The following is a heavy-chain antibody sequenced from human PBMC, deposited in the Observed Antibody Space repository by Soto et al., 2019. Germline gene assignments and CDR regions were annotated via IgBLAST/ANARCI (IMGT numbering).Heavy chain of an antibody. J-gene: IGHJ3*01. D-gene: IGHD3-22*01. V-gene: IGHV1-69*13. Sequence: SVKVSCKASGGTFSSYAISWVRQAPGQGLEWMGGIIPIFGTANYAQKFQGRVTITADESTSTAYMELSSLRSEDTAVYYCARDKWYYYDSSGSSVWGQGTMVTVSS. CDR1: GGTFSSYA. CDR2: IIPIFGTA. CDR3: ARDKWYYYDSSGSSV.